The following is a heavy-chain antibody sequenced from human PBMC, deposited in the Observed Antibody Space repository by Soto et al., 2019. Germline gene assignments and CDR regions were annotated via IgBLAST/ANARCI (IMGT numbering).Heavy chain of an antibody. J-gene: IGHJ5*02. CDR1: GGTFSSYA. CDR2: IIPIFGTA. CDR3: ARDSAFGARDNWFDP. D-gene: IGHD3-16*01. V-gene: IGHV1-69*01. Sequence: QVQLVQSGAEVKKPGSSVKVSCKASGGTFSSYAISWVRQAPGQGLEWMGGIIPIFGTANYAQKFQGRVTITADESTSTASRALSSLRSEDTAVYYCARDSAFGARDNWFDPWGQGTLVTVSS.